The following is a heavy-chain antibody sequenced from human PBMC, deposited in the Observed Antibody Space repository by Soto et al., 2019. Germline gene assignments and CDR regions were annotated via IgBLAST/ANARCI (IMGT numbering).Heavy chain of an antibody. Sequence: SVKVSCKASGGTCSSYAISWVRQAPGQGLEWMGGIIPIFGTANYAQKFQGRVTITADESTSTAYMELSSLRSEDTAVYYCARDQGFGYSYGQPFDYWGQGTLVTVSS. D-gene: IGHD5-18*01. J-gene: IGHJ4*02. CDR3: ARDQGFGYSYGQPFDY. V-gene: IGHV1-69*13. CDR1: GGTCSSYA. CDR2: IIPIFGTA.